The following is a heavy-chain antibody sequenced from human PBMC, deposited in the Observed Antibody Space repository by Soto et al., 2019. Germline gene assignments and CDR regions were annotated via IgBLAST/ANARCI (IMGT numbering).Heavy chain of an antibody. CDR1: GFSFSDHY. J-gene: IGHJ4*02. CDR2: TRDRPNSYTT. V-gene: IGHV3-72*01. Sequence: EVQLVESGGGFVQPGGSLRLSCAASGFSFSDHYMDWVRQAPGKGLEWVARTRDRPNSYTTEYAASVSGRFTISRDGSEKTLYLQMNSLETEDTAVYYCASSYGGAYRRLDYWGKGALVTVSS. D-gene: IGHD3-10*01. CDR3: ASSYGGAYRRLDY.